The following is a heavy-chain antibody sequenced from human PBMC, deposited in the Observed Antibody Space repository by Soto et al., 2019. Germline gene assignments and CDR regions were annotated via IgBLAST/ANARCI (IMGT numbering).Heavy chain of an antibody. D-gene: IGHD5-12*01. CDR2: MNPNSGNT. J-gene: IGHJ4*02. CDR3: ARPLSGYYGY. Sequence: QVQLVQSGAEVKKPGASVRVSCKASGYPFSTYDISWVRQATGQGLEWLGWMNPNSGNTGYAQKFQGRVTVTRDTSISTAYMEMSNLRSEDTAMYYCARPLSGYYGYWGQGTLVTVSS. CDR1: GYPFSTYD. V-gene: IGHV1-8*01.